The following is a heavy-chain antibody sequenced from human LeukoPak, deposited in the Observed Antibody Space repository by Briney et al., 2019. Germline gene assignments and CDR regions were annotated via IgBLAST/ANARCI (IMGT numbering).Heavy chain of an antibody. CDR1: GFIVTGNY. D-gene: IGHD6-19*01. CDR3: ARNSGWYGVS. Sequence: GGSLRLSCAASGFIVTGNYTTWVRLAPGKGLEWVSTIYSGGTTFYTDSVRGRFTISRDNSRNTLYLQLNSLRGDDTAVYYCARNSGWYGVSWGQGTLVTVSS. J-gene: IGHJ4*02. V-gene: IGHV3-53*01. CDR2: IYSGGTT.